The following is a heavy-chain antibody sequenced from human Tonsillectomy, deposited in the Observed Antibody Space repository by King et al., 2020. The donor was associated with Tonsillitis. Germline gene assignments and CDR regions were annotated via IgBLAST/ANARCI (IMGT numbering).Heavy chain of an antibody. CDR3: ARADCSGGGCYSYYFFGMDV. J-gene: IGHJ6*02. CDR1: GFTFSSYW. CDR2: IKQDGSEK. Sequence: VQLVESGGGLVQPGGSLRLSCAASGFTFSSYWMSWVRQAPGKGLEWVANIKQDGSEKYYVDSVKGRFTISRDNAKNSLYLQMNSLRAEDTAVYYCARADCSGGGCYSYYFFGMDVWGQGTTVTVSS. D-gene: IGHD2-15*01. V-gene: IGHV3-7*03.